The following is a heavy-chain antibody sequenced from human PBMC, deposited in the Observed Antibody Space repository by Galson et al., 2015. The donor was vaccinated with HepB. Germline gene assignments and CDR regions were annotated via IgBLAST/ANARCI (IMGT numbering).Heavy chain of an antibody. CDR3: ARGHYYDSSTYDY. V-gene: IGHV3-23*01. Sequence: SLRLSCAASGFTFRNYAMTWVRQTPGKGLEWVSAISGGRGTTYYPDSLKGRFTISRDNSKNTLYLQMNSLRAEDTALYFCARGHYYDSSTYDYWGQGTLVTVSS. J-gene: IGHJ4*02. CDR1: GFTFRNYA. D-gene: IGHD3-22*01. CDR2: ISGGRGTT.